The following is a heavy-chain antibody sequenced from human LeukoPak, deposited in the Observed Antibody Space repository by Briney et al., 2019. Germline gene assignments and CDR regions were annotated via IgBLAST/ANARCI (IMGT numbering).Heavy chain of an antibody. CDR1: GGSISSSFYY. Sequence: TPSETLSLTCTVSGGSISSSFYYWGWIRQPPGKGLEWIGSIYHSGSTNYNPSLKSRVTISVDTSKNQFSLKLRSMTTADTAVYYCARALLRPWFDPWGQGTLVTVSS. J-gene: IGHJ5*02. CDR2: IYHSGST. V-gene: IGHV4-39*07. CDR3: ARALLRPWFDP. D-gene: IGHD3-16*01.